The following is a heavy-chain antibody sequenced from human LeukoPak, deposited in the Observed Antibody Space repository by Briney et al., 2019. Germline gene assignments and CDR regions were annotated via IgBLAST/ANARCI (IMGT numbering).Heavy chain of an antibody. V-gene: IGHV3-7*01. CDR1: GFTFSNYW. Sequence: PGGSLRLSCAASGFTFSNYWMSWVRQAPGKGLEWVANIKQDGSEKYYVDSVKGRFAISRDNAKNSLYLQMNSLRAEDTAVYYCARGGTMIIVEVFDYWGQGTLVTVSS. CDR2: IKQDGSEK. J-gene: IGHJ4*02. CDR3: ARGGTMIIVEVFDY. D-gene: IGHD3-22*01.